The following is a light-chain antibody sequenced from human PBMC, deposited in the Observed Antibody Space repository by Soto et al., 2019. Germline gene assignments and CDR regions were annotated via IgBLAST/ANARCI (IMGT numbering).Light chain of an antibody. CDR1: QSVSSY. V-gene: IGKV3-11*01. CDR2: DAS. J-gene: IGKJ5*01. Sequence: EIVLTQSPATLSLSPGERATLSCRASQSVSSYLACYQQKPGQAPRLLIYDASHRATAIPASFSGSGSGTDFTLTISSREPDDCAVYYCRQRSNWPSTFGQGTRREIK. CDR3: RQRSNWPST.